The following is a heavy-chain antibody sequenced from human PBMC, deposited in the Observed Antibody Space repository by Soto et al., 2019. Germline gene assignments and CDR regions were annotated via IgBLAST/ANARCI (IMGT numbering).Heavy chain of an antibody. CDR1: GFSFRTYT. CDR3: AKDRHPVGRWPFDH. V-gene: IGHV3-23*01. CDR2: IYGSGDGET. J-gene: IGHJ4*02. Sequence: EVQLLESGGGLIQPGGSLRLSCAASGFSFRTYTFSWVRQAPGKGLEWVSGIYGSGDGETFYADSVRGRFTISRDDSINTLYLHMNNMRADDTAMYYCAKDRHPVGRWPFDHWGQGTLVTVSS. D-gene: IGHD3-16*02.